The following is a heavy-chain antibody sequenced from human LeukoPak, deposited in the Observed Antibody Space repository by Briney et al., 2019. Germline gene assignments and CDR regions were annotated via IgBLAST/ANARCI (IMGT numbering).Heavy chain of an antibody. CDR1: GFTFSSYS. CDR3: ARGAQRAYDAFDI. J-gene: IGHJ3*02. D-gene: IGHD2-21*01. Sequence: GGSLRLSCAASGFTFSSYSMNWVRQAPGKGLEWVSSISSGSSYIYYADSVKGRFAISRDSAKNTLYLQMNSLRAEDTAVYYCARGAQRAYDAFDIWGQGTMVTVSS. V-gene: IGHV3-21*01. CDR2: ISSGSSYI.